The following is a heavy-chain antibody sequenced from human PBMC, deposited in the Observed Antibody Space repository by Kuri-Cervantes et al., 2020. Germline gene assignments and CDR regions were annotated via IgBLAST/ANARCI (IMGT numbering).Heavy chain of an antibody. CDR2: ISAYNGNT. V-gene: IGHV1-18*01. D-gene: IGHD6-13*01. CDR3: ARAAADEDWFDP. J-gene: IGHJ5*02. CDR1: GYTFTSYG. Sequence: ASVKVSCKASGYTFTSYGISWVRQAPGQGLEWMGWISAYNGNTNYAQKLQGRVTMTRNTSISTAYMELSSLRSEDTAVYYCARAAADEDWFDPWGQGTLVTVSS.